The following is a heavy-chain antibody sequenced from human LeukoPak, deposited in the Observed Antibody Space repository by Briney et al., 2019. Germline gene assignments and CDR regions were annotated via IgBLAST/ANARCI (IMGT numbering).Heavy chain of an antibody. Sequence: ASVKVSCKASGYTFTSYDINWVRQATGQGLEWMGWMNPNSGNTGYAQKFQGRVTMTRNTSISTAYMELSSLRSEDTAVYYCARGDSSSNSLRYWGQGTLVTVSS. CDR1: GYTFTSYD. J-gene: IGHJ4*02. CDR3: ARGDSSSNSLRY. V-gene: IGHV1-8*01. D-gene: IGHD6-13*01. CDR2: MNPNSGNT.